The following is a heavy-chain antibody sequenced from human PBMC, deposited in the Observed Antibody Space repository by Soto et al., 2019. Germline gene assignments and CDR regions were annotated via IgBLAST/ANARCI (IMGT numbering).Heavy chain of an antibody. D-gene: IGHD7-27*01. V-gene: IGHV1-3*05. CDR2: INAGNGNT. J-gene: IGHJ3*02. CDR3: ARGANWVDI. CDR1: GYTFTSYA. Sequence: QVQIVQSGAEEKKPGASVKVSCKASGYTFTSYAMHWVRQAPGQRLEWMGWINAGNGNTKYSQKYQGRITITRDTSAGTAHMELSSLRSEDTAVYYCARGANWVDIWGQGTMVTVSS.